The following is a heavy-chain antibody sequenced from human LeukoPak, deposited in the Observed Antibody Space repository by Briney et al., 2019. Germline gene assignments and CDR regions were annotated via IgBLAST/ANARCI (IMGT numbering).Heavy chain of an antibody. D-gene: IGHD3-22*01. CDR1: GYTFTSYD. Sequence: ASVKVSCKASGYTFTSYDINWVRQATGQGLEWMGRINPNSGGTNYAQKFQGRVTMTRDTSISTAYMELSRLRSDDTAVYYCARDQYYYDSSGYYYLYYFDYWGQGTLVTVSS. J-gene: IGHJ4*02. CDR3: ARDQYYYDSSGYYYLYYFDY. V-gene: IGHV1-2*06. CDR2: INPNSGGT.